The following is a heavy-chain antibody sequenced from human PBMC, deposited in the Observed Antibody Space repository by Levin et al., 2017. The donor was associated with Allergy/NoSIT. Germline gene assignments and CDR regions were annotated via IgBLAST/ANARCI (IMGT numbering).Heavy chain of an antibody. D-gene: IGHD6-19*01. CDR3: VRSNVPHRLGMDQYGMDV. J-gene: IGHJ6*02. Sequence: GESLKISCKASGYTFIGHYMHWVRQAPGQGLELMGWINPYSGDTDYAQKFSGRVTMTRDTSISTAYMELSGLTSDDTAVYYCVRSNVPHRLGMDQYGMDVWGQGTMVTVSS. V-gene: IGHV1-2*02. CDR1: GYTFIGHY. CDR2: INPYSGDT.